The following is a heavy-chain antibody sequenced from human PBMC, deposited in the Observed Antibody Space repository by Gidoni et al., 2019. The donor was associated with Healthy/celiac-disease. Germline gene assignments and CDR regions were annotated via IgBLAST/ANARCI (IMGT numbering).Heavy chain of an antibody. CDR1: GFTFRDYY. J-gene: IGHJ4*02. CDR3: ARDDTTYYYDSSGLGY. CDR2: ISSSGSTI. Sequence: QVQLVESGGGLVKPGGSLRLSCAAAGFTFRDYYMSWIRQAPGKGLEWVSYISSSGSTIYYADSVKGRFTISRDNAKNSLYLQMNSLRAEDTAVYYCARDDTTYYYDSSGLGYWGQGTLVTVSS. V-gene: IGHV3-11*01. D-gene: IGHD3-22*01.